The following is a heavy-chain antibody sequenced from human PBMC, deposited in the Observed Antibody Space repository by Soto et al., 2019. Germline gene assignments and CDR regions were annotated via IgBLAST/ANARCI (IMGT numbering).Heavy chain of an antibody. J-gene: IGHJ4*02. Sequence: ASVKVSCKASGYTFAAYDIHCVRQVTGQGLERMVWMNSSTGNPRFAQLFLGSVTMTRDTSISTAYMELSGLRSDETAMFYCTSAPCGDVLLKYWGQGTLVTVSS. CDR1: GYTFAAYD. D-gene: IGHD2-21*01. V-gene: IGHV1-8*01. CDR2: MNSSTGNP. CDR3: TSAPCGDVLLKY.